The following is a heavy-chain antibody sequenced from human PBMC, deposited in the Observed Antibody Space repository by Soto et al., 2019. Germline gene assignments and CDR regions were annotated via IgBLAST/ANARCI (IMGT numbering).Heavy chain of an antibody. J-gene: IGHJ4*02. V-gene: IGHV4-39*01. CDR2: IYYSGST. CDR1: GDSISIRSYY. D-gene: IGHD3-10*01. Sequence: PSETLSLTCTVTGDSISIRSYYLGWIRQPPGKGLEWIGSIYYSGSTYNNPSLRSRVSMSIDTSKDQFSLKLKSVKAADTDLYFCARQRTSVATTAYSDVWRPGSLVTVS. CDR3: ARQRTSVATTAYSDV.